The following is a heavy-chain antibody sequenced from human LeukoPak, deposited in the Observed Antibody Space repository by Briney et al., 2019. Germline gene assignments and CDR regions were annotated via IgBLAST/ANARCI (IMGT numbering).Heavy chain of an antibody. CDR3: AREYCYDSSGSPSFYYYGMDV. CDR2: IWYDGSDK. Sequence: GGSLRLSCAASGFTLSSYGMHWVRQAPGKGLEWVALIWYDGSDKYYADSVKGRFTISRDNSKNTLYLQMNSLRAEDTAVYYCAREYCYDSSGSPSFYYYGMDVWGQGTTVTVSS. J-gene: IGHJ6*02. V-gene: IGHV3-33*01. CDR1: GFTLSSYG. D-gene: IGHD3-22*01.